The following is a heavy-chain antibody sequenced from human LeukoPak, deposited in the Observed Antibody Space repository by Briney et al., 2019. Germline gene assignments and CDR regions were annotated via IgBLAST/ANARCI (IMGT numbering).Heavy chain of an antibody. CDR2: DGISSGNT. J-gene: IGHJ4*02. D-gene: IGHD5-12*01. Sequence: GGSLRLPRAASGFTLRDHSMNLVRQAPGAGLECILYDGISSGNTKYADSVKGRFTISGDSAKNSVFLQMNSLRVEDTAVYYCARDHRYAFDNWGQGTLVTVSS. CDR1: GFTLRDHS. CDR3: ARDHRYAFDN. V-gene: IGHV3-48*04.